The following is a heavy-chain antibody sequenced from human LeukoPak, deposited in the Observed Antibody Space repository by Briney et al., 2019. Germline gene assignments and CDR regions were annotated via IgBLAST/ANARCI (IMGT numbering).Heavy chain of an antibody. CDR3: AKDTRGGPYYYYGMDV. V-gene: IGHV3-30-3*01. D-gene: IGHD3-10*01. CDR1: GFTFSSYA. CDR2: ISYDGSNK. Sequence: GGSLRLSCAASGFTFSSYAMHWVRQAPGKGLEWVAVISYDGSNKYYADSVKGRFTISRDNSKNTLYLQMNSLRAEDTAVYYCAKDTRGGPYYYYGMDVWGQGTTVTVSS. J-gene: IGHJ6*02.